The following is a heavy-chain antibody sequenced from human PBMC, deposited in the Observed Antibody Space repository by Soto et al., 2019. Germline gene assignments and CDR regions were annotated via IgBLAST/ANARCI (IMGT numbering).Heavy chain of an antibody. CDR2: IYHNGNT. V-gene: IGHV4-30-2*01. J-gene: IGHJ5*02. CDR3: ARVPGP. Sequence: QLQLQESGSGLVKPSQTLSLTCSVSGGSISSGGYSWSWIRQPPGQGLEWIGYIYHNGNTYYNQSLKRRVTISVDRSKNQFSLKLSSVTAADTDVYYCARVPGPWGQGTLVTVSS. CDR1: GGSISSGGYS.